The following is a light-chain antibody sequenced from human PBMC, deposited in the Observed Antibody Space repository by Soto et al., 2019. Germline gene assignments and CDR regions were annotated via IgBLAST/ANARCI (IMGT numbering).Light chain of an antibody. CDR3: QQYGISPWT. V-gene: IGKV3-20*01. Sequence: DIVLTQSPGTLSLSPGERATLSCRASQSVNSDFLAWYQQKPGQAPSLLIYGASSRAPGIPDRFTGSGSGTDFSLTSSRLDPEDFAVYYCQQYGISPWTFGQGTKVEIK. CDR1: QSVNSDF. CDR2: GAS. J-gene: IGKJ1*01.